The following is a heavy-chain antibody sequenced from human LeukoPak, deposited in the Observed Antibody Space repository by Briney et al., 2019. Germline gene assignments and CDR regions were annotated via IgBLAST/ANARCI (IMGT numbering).Heavy chain of an antibody. CDR2: IYHSGST. V-gene: IGHV4-38-2*01. D-gene: IGHD3-3*01. J-gene: IGHJ4*02. CDR1: GYSISSGYY. Sequence: PSETLSLTCAVSGYSISSGYYWGWIRQPPGKGLEWIGSIYHSGSTYYNPSLKSRVTISVDTSKNPFSLKLSSVTAADTAVYYCAGTYYDFWSGYQTSDYWGQGTLVTVSS. CDR3: AGTYYDFWSGYQTSDY.